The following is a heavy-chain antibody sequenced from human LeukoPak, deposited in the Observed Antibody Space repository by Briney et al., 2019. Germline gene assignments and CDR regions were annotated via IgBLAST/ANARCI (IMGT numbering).Heavy chain of an antibody. CDR2: ISAYNGNT. D-gene: IGHD5-18*01. J-gene: IGHJ2*01. CDR3: ARGVQLWPYWYFDL. V-gene: IGHV1-18*01. CDR1: GYIFTSYG. Sequence: ASVKVSCKASGYIFTSYGISWVRQAPGQGLAWMGWISAYNGNTNYAQKLQGRVTMTTDTSTSTAYMELRSLRSDDTAVYYCARGVQLWPYWYFDLWGRGTLVTVSS.